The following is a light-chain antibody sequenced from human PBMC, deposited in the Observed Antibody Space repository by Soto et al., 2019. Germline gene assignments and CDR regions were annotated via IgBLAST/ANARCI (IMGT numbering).Light chain of an antibody. J-gene: IGKJ1*01. CDR3: QQTDSTPWT. CDR1: QSIGTD. Sequence: DIQMTQSPSSLSASMGDRVSITCRASQSIGTDLNWYQQKPGKAPKLLIYGASTLQGGVPSRFSGSVSGTEFTLTIISLQPGDLATYFCQQTDSTPWTFGQGTKVDI. CDR2: GAS. V-gene: IGKV1-39*01.